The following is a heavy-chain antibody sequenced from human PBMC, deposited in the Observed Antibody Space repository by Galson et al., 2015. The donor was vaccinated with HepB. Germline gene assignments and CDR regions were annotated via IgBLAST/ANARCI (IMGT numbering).Heavy chain of an antibody. CDR2: IKADGSEK. CDR1: GFTFRSYW. J-gene: IGHJ6*02. V-gene: IGHV3-7*03. D-gene: IGHD1-26*01. CDR3: ARPSGSYSYYYYYGMDV. Sequence: SLRLSCAASGFTFRSYWMSWVRQAPGKGLEWVANIKADGSEKYYVDSVKGRFTISRDNTKNSLYLQMNSLRAEDTAVYYCARPSGSYSYYYYYGMDVWGQGTTVTVSS.